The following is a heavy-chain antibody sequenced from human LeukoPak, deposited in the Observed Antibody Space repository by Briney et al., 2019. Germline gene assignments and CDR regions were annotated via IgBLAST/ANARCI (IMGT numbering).Heavy chain of an antibody. CDR3: ARGGAVVPAAIGPYYYYYYMDV. Sequence: SVKVSCKASGGTFSSYAISWVRQAPGQGLEWMGGIIPIFGTANYAQKFHGRVTITADESTSTAYMELSSLRSEDTAVYYCARGGAVVPAAIGPYYYYYYMDVWGKGTTVTVSS. J-gene: IGHJ6*03. D-gene: IGHD2-2*01. CDR1: GGTFSSYA. CDR2: IIPIFGTA. V-gene: IGHV1-69*13.